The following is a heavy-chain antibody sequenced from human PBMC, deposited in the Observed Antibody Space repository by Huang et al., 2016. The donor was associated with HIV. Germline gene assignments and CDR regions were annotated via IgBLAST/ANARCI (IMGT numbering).Heavy chain of an antibody. CDR1: RYNFAGYW. CDR3: ARRRRGGFDI. V-gene: IGHV5-51*03. Sequence: EVQLVQSGAEVKRPGESLKISCKGSRYNFAGYWIGWVRQMPGKGLEWRGSIYVDDSDARYSPSLQGQVTISADTSLYSSYLQWTSLRASDTAIFYCARRRRGGFDIWGQGTLVTVSS. J-gene: IGHJ3*02. D-gene: IGHD2-15*01. CDR2: IYVDDSDA.